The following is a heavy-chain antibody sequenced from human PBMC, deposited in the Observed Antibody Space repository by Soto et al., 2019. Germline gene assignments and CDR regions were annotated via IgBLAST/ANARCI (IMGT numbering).Heavy chain of an antibody. CDR1: GYTFTGYY. CDR2: INPNSGGT. CDR3: ARGVPFIAVAGTGSDPTGAFDI. J-gene: IGHJ3*02. D-gene: IGHD6-19*01. V-gene: IGHV1-2*04. Sequence: ASVKVSCKASGYTFTGYYMHWVRQAPGQGLEWMGWINPNSGGTNYAQKFQGWVTMTRDTSISTAYMELSRLRSDDTAVYYCARGVPFIAVAGTGSDPTGAFDIWGQGTMVTVSS.